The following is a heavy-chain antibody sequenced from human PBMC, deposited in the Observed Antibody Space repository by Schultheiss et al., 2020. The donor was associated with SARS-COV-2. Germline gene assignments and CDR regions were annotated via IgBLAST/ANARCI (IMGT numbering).Heavy chain of an antibody. CDR3: AKDLRRITIFSGSYYGMDV. J-gene: IGHJ6*02. D-gene: IGHD3-9*01. V-gene: IGHV3-30*07. CDR2: ISFDGSNK. CDR1: GFTFSTYT. Sequence: GGSLRLSCAASGFTFSTYTMHWVRQAPGKGLEWVAAISFDGSNKYYADSVKGRFTISRDNSKNTLYLQMNSLRAEDTAVYYCAKDLRRITIFSGSYYGMDVWGQGTTVTVSS.